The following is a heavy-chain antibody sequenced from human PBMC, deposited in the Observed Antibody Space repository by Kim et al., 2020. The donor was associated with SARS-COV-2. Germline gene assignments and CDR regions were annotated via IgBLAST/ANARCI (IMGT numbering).Heavy chain of an antibody. D-gene: IGHD6-13*01. Sequence: GESLKISCKGSGYSFTSYWIGWVRQMPGKGLEWMGIIYPGDSDTRYSPSFQGQVTISADKSISTAYLQWSSLKASDTAMYYCARGRSSSWYGGNWFDPWGQGTLVTVSS. CDR2: IYPGDSDT. CDR1: GYSFTSYW. CDR3: ARGRSSSWYGGNWFDP. V-gene: IGHV5-51*01. J-gene: IGHJ5*02.